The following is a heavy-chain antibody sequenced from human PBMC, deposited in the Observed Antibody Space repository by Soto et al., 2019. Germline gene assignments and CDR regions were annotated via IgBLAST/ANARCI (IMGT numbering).Heavy chain of an antibody. CDR3: ARGGTSSGYDDNDY. J-gene: IGHJ4*02. D-gene: IGHD3-22*01. V-gene: IGHV1-69*01. Sequence: QVQLVQSGAEVKKPGSSVKVSCKASGGTFSSYAISWVRQAPGRGLEWMGGIIPIFGTANYAQKFQGRVTITADESTSTAYMELSSLRSEDTAVYYCARGGTSSGYDDNDYWGQGTLVTVSS. CDR1: GGTFSSYA. CDR2: IIPIFGTA.